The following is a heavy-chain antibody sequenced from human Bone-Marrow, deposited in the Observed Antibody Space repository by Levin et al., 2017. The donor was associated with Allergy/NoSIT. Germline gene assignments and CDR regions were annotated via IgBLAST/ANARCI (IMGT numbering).Heavy chain of an antibody. V-gene: IGHV1-3*01. J-gene: IGHJ5*02. CDR1: GYTFTSYA. D-gene: IGHD2-21*01. CDR3: ARGPPSSGPHIWFDP. Sequence: ASVKVSCKASGYTFTSYAMHWVRQAPGQRLEWMGWINAGNGNTKYSQKFQGRVTITRDTSASTAYMELSSLRSEDTAVYYCARGPPSSGPHIWFDPWGQGTLVTVSS. CDR2: INAGNGNT.